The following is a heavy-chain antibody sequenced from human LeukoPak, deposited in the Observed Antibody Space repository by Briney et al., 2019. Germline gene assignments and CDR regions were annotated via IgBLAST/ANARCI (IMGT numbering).Heavy chain of an antibody. Sequence: ASVKVSCKASGGTFSSYAISWVRQAPGQGLEWMGRIIPILGIANYAQKFQGRVTITADKSTSTAYMELSSLRSEDTAVYYCASRDCSGGSCYSSYYYYGMDVWGQGTTVTVSS. V-gene: IGHV1-69*04. CDR1: GGTFSSYA. CDR2: IIPILGIA. CDR3: ASRDCSGGSCYSSYYYYGMDV. D-gene: IGHD2-15*01. J-gene: IGHJ6*02.